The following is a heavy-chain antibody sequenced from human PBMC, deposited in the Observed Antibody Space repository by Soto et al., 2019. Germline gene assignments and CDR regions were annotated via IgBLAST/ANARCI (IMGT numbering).Heavy chain of an antibody. D-gene: IGHD5-12*01. V-gene: IGHV3-74*01. CDR1: GFTLGDYW. J-gene: IGHJ1*01. CDR2: INKDGSVT. CDR3: ARDISNGYNSY. Sequence: GVSLRLSCTASGFTLGDYWMHWVRQIPGKGLVWVSRINKDGSVTNYAESVTGRFTISRDNAKNTLFLQMNSLRADDTAVYYCARDISNGYNSYWGQGTLVTVSS.